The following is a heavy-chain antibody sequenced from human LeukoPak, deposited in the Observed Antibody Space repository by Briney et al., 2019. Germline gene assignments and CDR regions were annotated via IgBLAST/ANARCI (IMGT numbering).Heavy chain of an antibody. J-gene: IGHJ4*02. V-gene: IGHV4-59*01. CDR2: IYYTGAT. CDR3: ARDLGHSSGWYASDY. Sequence: SETLSLTCTVSGGSISGDYWSWIRQPPGKGLEWVAYIYYTGATNYNPSLKSRATISVDTSKNQFSLQLSSVTAADTAVYYCARDLGHSSGWYASDYWGQGTLVTVSS. D-gene: IGHD6-19*01. CDR1: GGSISGDY.